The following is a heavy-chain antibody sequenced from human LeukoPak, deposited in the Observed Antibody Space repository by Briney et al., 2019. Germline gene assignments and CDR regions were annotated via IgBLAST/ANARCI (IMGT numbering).Heavy chain of an antibody. D-gene: IGHD2-2*01. J-gene: IGHJ3*02. CDR2: ISAYNGNT. CDR3: ARRGLGYCSSTRCSAYDI. V-gene: IGHV1-18*01. Sequence: ASAKVSCKASGYTFTSYGISWVRQAPGQGLGWMGWISAYNGNTNYAQKLQGRVTMTTDTSTSTAYMELRSLRSDDTAMYYCARRGLGYCSSTRCSAYDIWGQGTMITVSS. CDR1: GYTFTSYG.